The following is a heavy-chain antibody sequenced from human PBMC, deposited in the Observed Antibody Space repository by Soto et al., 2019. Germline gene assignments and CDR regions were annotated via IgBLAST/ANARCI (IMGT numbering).Heavy chain of an antibody. CDR3: TRQSVLLWFGPSTMDV. V-gene: IGHV3-73*01. CDR2: IRSKANSYAT. CDR1: GFTFSGSA. J-gene: IGHJ6*03. Sequence: GGSLRLSCAASGFTFSGSAMHWVRQASGKGLEWVGRIRSKANSYATAYAASVKGRFTISRDDSKNTAYLQMNSLKTEDTAVYYCTRQSVLLWFGPSTMDVWGKGTTVTVSS. D-gene: IGHD3-10*01.